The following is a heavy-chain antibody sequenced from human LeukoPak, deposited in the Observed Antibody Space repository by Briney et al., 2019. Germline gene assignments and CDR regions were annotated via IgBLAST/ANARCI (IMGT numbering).Heavy chain of an antibody. J-gene: IGHJ2*01. CDR2: INHSGST. D-gene: IGHD6-13*01. Sequence: SETLSLTCAVYGGSFSGYYWSWIRQPPGKGLEWIGEINHSGSTNYNPSLKSRVTISVDTSKNQFSLNLISVTAADTAVYYCARGAAGTYWSFDLWGRGTLVTVSS. CDR1: GGSFSGYY. CDR3: ARGAAGTYWSFDL. V-gene: IGHV4-34*01.